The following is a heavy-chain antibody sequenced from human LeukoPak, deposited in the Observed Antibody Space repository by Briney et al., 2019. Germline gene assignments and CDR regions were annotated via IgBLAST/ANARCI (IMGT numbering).Heavy chain of an antibody. CDR2: IRYDGSHK. Sequence: GGSLRLSCAASGFTFTSYGMHWVRQAPGKGLEWVAFIRYDGSHKYYADSVRGRFTISRDNSKNTLYLQMNSLRAEDTAVYYCAKSPGIAVAGFLQGGDYWGQGTLVTVSS. CDR3: AKSPGIAVAGFLQGGDY. D-gene: IGHD6-19*01. J-gene: IGHJ4*02. CDR1: GFTFTSYG. V-gene: IGHV3-30*02.